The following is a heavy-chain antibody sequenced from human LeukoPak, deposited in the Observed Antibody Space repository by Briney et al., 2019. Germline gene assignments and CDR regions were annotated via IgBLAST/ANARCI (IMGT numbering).Heavy chain of an antibody. Sequence: SVKVSCKVSGDTFNSYAVAWVRQAPGQGLEWMGLIIPAFGTTHYAQRFQGRVTITSDKSTTTAYMELGSLRSEDTAEYYCAREYYGSGSYYDGYYFDFWGQGTLVTVSS. D-gene: IGHD3-10*01. CDR1: GDTFNSYA. J-gene: IGHJ4*02. CDR2: IIPAFGTT. CDR3: AREYYGSGSYYDGYYFDF. V-gene: IGHV1-69*06.